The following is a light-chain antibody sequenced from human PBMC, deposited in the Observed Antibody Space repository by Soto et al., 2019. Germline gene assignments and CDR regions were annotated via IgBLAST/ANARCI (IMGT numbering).Light chain of an antibody. CDR3: QKYSSVPV. CDR1: QGIRNY. Sequence: DIQMTQSPTSLSASVGDRVTITCRASQGIRNYVAWYQQIPGKAPKLLIYAASTLQSGVPSRFSGSGSGTDFPLTINGLQTEDVATYSCQKYSSVPVFGPGTKVEIK. CDR2: AAS. J-gene: IGKJ3*01. V-gene: IGKV1-27*01.